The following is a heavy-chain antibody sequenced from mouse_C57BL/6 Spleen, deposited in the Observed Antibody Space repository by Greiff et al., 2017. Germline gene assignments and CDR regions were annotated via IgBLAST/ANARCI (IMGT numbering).Heavy chain of an antibody. V-gene: IGHV1-69*01. CDR2: IDPSDSYT. D-gene: IGHD1-1*01. Sequence: QVQLKQPGAELVMPGASVKLSCKASGYTFTSYWMHWVKQRPGQGLEWIGEIDPSDSYTNYNQKFKGKSTLTVDKSSSTAYMQLSSLTSEDSAVYYCARTLGYGSSYGYFDVWGTGTTVTVSS. CDR3: ARTLGYGSSYGYFDV. J-gene: IGHJ1*03. CDR1: GYTFTSYW.